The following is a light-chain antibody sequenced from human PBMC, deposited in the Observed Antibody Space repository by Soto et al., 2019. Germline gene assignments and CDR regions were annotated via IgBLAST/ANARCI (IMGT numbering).Light chain of an antibody. CDR1: HDVNTY. J-gene: IGKJ5*01. V-gene: IGKV3-11*01. CDR3: QQRSNWPPIT. CDR2: GVS. Sequence: ENVLTQSPATLSLSPGERATLSCRASHDVNTYLAWYQHKPGQAPRLLIYGVSNRATGIPTRFSGSGSGTDFTLTISGVEPEDFAVYYCQQRSNWPPITFGQGTRLDIK.